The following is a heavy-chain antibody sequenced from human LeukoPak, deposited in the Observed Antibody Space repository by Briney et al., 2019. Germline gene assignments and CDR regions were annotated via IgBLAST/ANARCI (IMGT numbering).Heavy chain of an antibody. CDR3: ARVSAVTTLTYYYMDV. Sequence: SETLSLTCTVSGGSISSGGYYWSWIRQHPGKGLEWIGYIYYSGSTYYNPSLKSRVTISVDTSKNQFSLKLSSVTAADTAVYYCARVSAVTTLTYYYMDVWGKGTTVTVYS. D-gene: IGHD4-11*01. CDR2: IYYSGST. J-gene: IGHJ6*03. CDR1: GGSISSGGYY. V-gene: IGHV4-31*03.